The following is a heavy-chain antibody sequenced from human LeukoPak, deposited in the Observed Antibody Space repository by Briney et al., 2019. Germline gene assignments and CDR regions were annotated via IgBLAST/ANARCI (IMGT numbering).Heavy chain of an antibody. D-gene: IGHD4-17*01. CDR2: ISGSGGST. CDR3: AKPAPYDYGDFLNWFDP. J-gene: IGHJ5*02. CDR1: GFTFSSYA. Sequence: PGGSLRLSCAASGFTFSSYAMGWVRQAPGKGLEWVSGISGSGGSTYYADSVKGRFTISRDNSKNTLYLQMNSLRAEDTAVYYCAKPAPYDYGDFLNWFDPWGQGTLVTVSS. V-gene: IGHV3-23*01.